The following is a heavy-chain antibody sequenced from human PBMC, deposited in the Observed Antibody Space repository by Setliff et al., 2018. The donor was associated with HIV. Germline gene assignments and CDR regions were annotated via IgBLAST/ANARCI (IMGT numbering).Heavy chain of an antibody. J-gene: IGHJ4*02. Sequence: GGSLRLSCAASGFTFSTFSMSWVRQAPGKGLEWVGRVKSKTEGGTTDYAAPVKGRFTIARDDSKNTLYLQMNSLKTEVTAVYYCTTDQVKYYYGSESFGTFWGQGTLVTVSS. CDR1: GFTFSTFS. V-gene: IGHV3-15*01. CDR3: TTDQVKYYYGSESFGTF. CDR2: VKSKTEGGTT. D-gene: IGHD3-10*01.